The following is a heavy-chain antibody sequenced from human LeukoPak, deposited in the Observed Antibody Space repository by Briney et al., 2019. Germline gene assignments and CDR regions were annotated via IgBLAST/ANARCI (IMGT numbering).Heavy chain of an antibody. CDR3: ARERETLWFGGNAEYFQH. V-gene: IGHV3-21*01. CDR1: GFTFSSYS. D-gene: IGHD3-10*01. J-gene: IGHJ1*01. Sequence: GGSLRLSCAASGFTFSSYSMNWVRQAPGKGLEWVSSISSSSSYIYYADSVKGRFTISRDNAKNSLYLQMNSLRAEDTAVYYCARERETLWFGGNAEYFQHWGQGTLVTVSS. CDR2: ISSSSSYI.